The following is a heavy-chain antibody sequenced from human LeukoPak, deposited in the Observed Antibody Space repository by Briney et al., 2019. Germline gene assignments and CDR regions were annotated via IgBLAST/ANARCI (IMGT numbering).Heavy chain of an antibody. CDR1: GGSITSHF. D-gene: IGHD3-10*01. CDR3: ARLVWLGESPGSWFDS. V-gene: IGHV4-59*11. CDR2: IHYSGST. J-gene: IGHJ5*01. Sequence: SETLSLTCSVSGGSITSHFWSWIRQPPGKGLEWIGYIHYSGSTNYNPSLKSRVTISPDTSKNQLFLKLNSVTAAGTAVYYCARLVWLGESPGSWFDSWGQGTPVTVSS.